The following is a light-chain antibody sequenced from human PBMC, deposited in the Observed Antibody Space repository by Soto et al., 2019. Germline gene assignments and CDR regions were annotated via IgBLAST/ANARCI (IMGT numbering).Light chain of an antibody. CDR1: QSISNY. J-gene: IGKJ1*01. V-gene: IGKV1-39*01. CDR2: AAS. CDR3: QQYNNWPQT. Sequence: DIQLTQSPSSLSASVGDRVSISCRTSQSISNYLNWYQQKPGKAPKVLIFAASRLQSGVPSRFSGSGSGTDFTLTISSLQSEDFAEYHCQQYNNWPQTFGQGTKVDIK.